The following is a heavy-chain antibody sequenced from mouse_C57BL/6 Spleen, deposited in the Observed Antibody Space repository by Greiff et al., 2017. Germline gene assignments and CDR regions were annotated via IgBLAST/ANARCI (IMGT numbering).Heavy chain of an antibody. Sequence: VQLQQSGAELVKPGASVKMSCKASGYTFTSYWITWVKQRPGQGLEWIGDIYPGSGSTNYNEKFKSKATLTVDTSSSTAYMQLSSLTSEDSAVYYCARADSSGYWFAYWGQGTLVTVSA. CDR2: IYPGSGST. J-gene: IGHJ3*01. CDR1: GYTFTSYW. CDR3: ARADSSGYWFAY. V-gene: IGHV1-55*01. D-gene: IGHD3-2*02.